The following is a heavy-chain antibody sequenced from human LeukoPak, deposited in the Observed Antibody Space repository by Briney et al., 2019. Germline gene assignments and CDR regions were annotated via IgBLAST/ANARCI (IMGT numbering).Heavy chain of an antibody. D-gene: IGHD3-22*01. CDR1: GFTFSSYG. CDR2: ISYDGSNK. V-gene: IGHV3-30*18. Sequence: GGSLRLSCAASGFTFSSYGMHWVRQAPGKGLEWVAVISYDGSNKYYADSVEGRFTISRDNSKSTLYLQMNSLRAEDTAVYYCAKDMVVITDTVLGSIYYYYGMDVWGQGTTVTVSS. J-gene: IGHJ6*02. CDR3: AKDMVVITDTVLGSIYYYYGMDV.